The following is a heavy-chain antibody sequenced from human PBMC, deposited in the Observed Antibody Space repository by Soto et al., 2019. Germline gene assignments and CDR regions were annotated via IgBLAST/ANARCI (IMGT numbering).Heavy chain of an antibody. Sequence: SETLSLTCTVSGGSISSYYWSWIRQPPGKGLEWIGYIYYSGSTNYNPSLKSRVTISVDTSKNQFSLKLSSVTAADTAVYYCATARDYGDYSSWGQGTQVTVSS. CDR2: IYYSGST. V-gene: IGHV4-59*08. CDR3: ATARDYGDYSS. J-gene: IGHJ4*02. CDR1: GGSISSYY. D-gene: IGHD4-17*01.